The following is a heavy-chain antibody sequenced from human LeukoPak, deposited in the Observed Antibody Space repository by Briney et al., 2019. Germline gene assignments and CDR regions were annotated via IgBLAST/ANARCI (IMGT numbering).Heavy chain of an antibody. V-gene: IGHV1-8*01. CDR1: GYTFTSYD. D-gene: IGHD3-9*01. J-gene: IGHJ4*02. Sequence: GASVKVSCKASGYTFTSYDINWVRQATGQGLEWMGWMNPNSGNTGYAQKFQGRVTMTRNTSISTAYMELSRLRSDDTAVYYCARSVLRYSDWPLSYWGQGTLVTVSS. CDR2: MNPNSGNT. CDR3: ARSVLRYSDWPLSY.